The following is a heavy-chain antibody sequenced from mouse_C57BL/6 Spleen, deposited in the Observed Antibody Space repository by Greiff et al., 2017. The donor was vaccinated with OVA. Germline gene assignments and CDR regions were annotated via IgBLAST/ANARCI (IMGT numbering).Heavy chain of an antibody. J-gene: IGHJ1*03. Sequence: EVKLMESGGGLVQSGRSLRLSCATSGFTFSDFYMEWVRQAPGKGLEWIAASRNKANDYTTEYSASVKGRFIVSRDTSQSILYLQMNALRAEDTAIYYCARGYYYGSSDWYFDVWGTGTTVTVSS. D-gene: IGHD1-1*01. CDR2: SRNKANDYTT. CDR1: GFTFSDFY. V-gene: IGHV7-1*01. CDR3: ARGYYYGSSDWYFDV.